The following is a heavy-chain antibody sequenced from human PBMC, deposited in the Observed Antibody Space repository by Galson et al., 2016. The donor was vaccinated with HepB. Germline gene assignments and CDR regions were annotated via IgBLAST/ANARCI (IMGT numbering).Heavy chain of an antibody. J-gene: IGHJ6*03. V-gene: IGHV6-1*01. CDR3: ARAYDYGDHYYHYMDV. Sequence: CAISGDSVSSNSAAWNWIRQSPSRGPEWLGRTYYRSKWDGDYAESVKSRITINPDTSKNQVSLHLSSVSPEDTAVYFCARAYDYGDHYYHYMDVWGKGTTVSVSS. D-gene: IGHD4-17*01. CDR2: TYYRSKWDG. CDR1: GDSVSSNSAA.